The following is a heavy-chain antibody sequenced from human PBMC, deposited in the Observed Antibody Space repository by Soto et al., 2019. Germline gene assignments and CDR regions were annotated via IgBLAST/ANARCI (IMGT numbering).Heavy chain of an antibody. V-gene: IGHV4-31*03. J-gene: IGHJ6*02. CDR1: VGSISSGGYY. Sequence: SETLSLTCTVSVGSISSGGYYWSWIRQHPGKGLEWIGYIYYSGSTYYNPSLKSRLTISADTSKNQVSLKLSSVTAADTAVYFCARDQDYDISTGYGGMDVWGQGTTVTVSS. D-gene: IGHD3-9*01. CDR3: ARDQDYDISTGYGGMDV. CDR2: IYYSGST.